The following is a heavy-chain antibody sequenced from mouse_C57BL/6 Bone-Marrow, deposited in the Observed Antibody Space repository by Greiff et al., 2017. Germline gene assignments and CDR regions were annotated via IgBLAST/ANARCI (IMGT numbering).Heavy chain of an antibody. CDR2: IYPGSGST. J-gene: IGHJ4*01. D-gene: IGHD2-5*01. CDR1: GYTFTSYW. Sequence: QVQLQQPGAELVKPGASVKMSCKASGYTFTSYWITWVKQRPGQGLEWIGDIYPGSGSTNYNEKFKSKATLTVDTSSSTAYMQRSSLTSEDSAVYYCATPLYSNSAMDYWGQGTSVTVSS. V-gene: IGHV1-55*01. CDR3: ATPLYSNSAMDY.